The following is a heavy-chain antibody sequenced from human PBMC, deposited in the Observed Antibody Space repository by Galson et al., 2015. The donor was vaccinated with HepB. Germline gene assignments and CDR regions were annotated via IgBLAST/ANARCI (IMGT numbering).Heavy chain of an antibody. CDR1: GFTFSGSA. Sequence: LRLSCAASGFTFSGSAMHWVRQASGKGLEWVGRIRSKANSYATAYAASVKGRFTISRDDSKNTAYLQMNSLKTEDTAVYYCYLEGMVRGVMLVPPSDDAFDIWGQGTMVTVSS. D-gene: IGHD3-10*01. V-gene: IGHV3-73*01. CDR2: IRSKANSYAT. CDR3: YLEGMVRGVMLVPPSDDAFDI. J-gene: IGHJ3*02.